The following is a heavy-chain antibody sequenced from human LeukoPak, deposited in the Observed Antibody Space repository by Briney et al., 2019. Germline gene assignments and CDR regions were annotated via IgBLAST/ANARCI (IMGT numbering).Heavy chain of an antibody. CDR2: INTDGSST. CDR1: GFTFSSYW. CDR3: ATPGIRDQYDFDL. V-gene: IGHV3-74*01. J-gene: IGHJ4*02. Sequence: GGSLRLSCVVSGFTFSSYWMHWVRQAPGKGLVWVSRINTDGSSTNYADSVKGRFTISRDNVKNTVYLQMSSLRAEDTAVYYCATPGIRDQYDFDLWGQGTLVTVSS. D-gene: IGHD6-13*01.